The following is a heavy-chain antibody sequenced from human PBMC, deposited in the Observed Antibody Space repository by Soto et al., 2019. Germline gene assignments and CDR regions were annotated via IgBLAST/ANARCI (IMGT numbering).Heavy chain of an antibody. CDR3: ATTNNCDY. Sequence: EVQLVESGGGLVQPGGSLRLSCAVSGFTFSTSWMSWVRQAPGKGLEWVANIHQDGGEKYYVDSVKGRFTISRDNAQNSLYLQMNSLRAEDTAVYYCATTNNCDYWGQGTLVTVSS. CDR1: GFTFSTSW. V-gene: IGHV3-7*01. J-gene: IGHJ4*02. D-gene: IGHD1-1*01. CDR2: IHQDGGEK.